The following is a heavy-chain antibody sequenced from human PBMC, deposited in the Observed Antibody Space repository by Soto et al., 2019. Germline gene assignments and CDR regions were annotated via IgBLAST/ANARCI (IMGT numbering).Heavy chain of an antibody. Sequence: QVQLQESGPGLVKPSETLSLTCSVSGGSVSSGGYYWSWILQPPGKGLEWIGCIYYSGSTDYNPSLKSRVTMSLDKSKNQFSLKLNSVTAADTAVYFCARAGSYRYFDYWGQGTLVTVSS. V-gene: IGHV4-61*08. CDR2: IYYSGST. CDR1: GGSVSSGGYY. J-gene: IGHJ4*02. CDR3: ARAGSYRYFDY. D-gene: IGHD3-10*01.